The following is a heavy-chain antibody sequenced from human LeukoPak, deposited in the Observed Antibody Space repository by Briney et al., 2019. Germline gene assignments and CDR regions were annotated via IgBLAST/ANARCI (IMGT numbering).Heavy chain of an antibody. CDR2: INPSGGST. CDR3: ARGGGSGWYGVQDYYYYYMDV. V-gene: IGHV1-46*01. D-gene: IGHD6-19*01. Sequence: GASVKVSCKASGYTFTGYYMHWVRQAPGQGLEWMGIINPSGGSTSYAQKFQGRVTMTRDMSTSTVYMELSSLRSEDTAVYYCARGGGSGWYGVQDYYYYYMDVWGKGTTVTVSS. J-gene: IGHJ6*03. CDR1: GYTFTGYY.